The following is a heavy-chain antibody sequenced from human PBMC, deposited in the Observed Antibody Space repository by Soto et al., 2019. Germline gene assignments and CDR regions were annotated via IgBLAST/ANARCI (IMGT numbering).Heavy chain of an antibody. V-gene: IGHV4-31*03. D-gene: IGHD4-17*01. CDR2: IYYSGST. CDR1: GGSISSGCYY. Sequence: QVQLQESCPGLVKPSQTLSLTCTVSGGSISSGCYYWSWIRQHPGTGLEWIGYIYYSGSTYYNPSLKSRVTISVDTSKNQFSLKLSSVTAADTAVYYCASGDGDYLAKFDYWGQGTLVTVSS. J-gene: IGHJ4*02. CDR3: ASGDGDYLAKFDY.